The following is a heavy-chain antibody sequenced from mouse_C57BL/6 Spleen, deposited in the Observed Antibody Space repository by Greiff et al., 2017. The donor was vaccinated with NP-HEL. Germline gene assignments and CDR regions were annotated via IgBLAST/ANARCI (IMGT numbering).Heavy chain of an antibody. V-gene: IGHV14-3*01. CDR3: ARSETTVVGRWFAY. J-gene: IGHJ3*01. CDR1: GFNIKNTY. CDR2: IDPANGNT. D-gene: IGHD1-1*01. Sequence: EVQLVESVAELVRPGASVKLSCTASGFNIKNTYMHWVKQRPEQGLEWIGRIDPANGNTKYAPKFQGKATITADTSSNTAYLQLSSLTSEDTAIYYCARSETTVVGRWFAYWGQGTLVTVSA.